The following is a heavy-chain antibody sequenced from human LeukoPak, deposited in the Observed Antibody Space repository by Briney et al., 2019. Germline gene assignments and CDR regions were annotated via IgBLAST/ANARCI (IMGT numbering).Heavy chain of an antibody. J-gene: IGHJ4*02. CDR1: GASINNYY. Sequence: PSETLSLTCTVSGASINNYYWSWLRQPPGKGLEWIGYISHSGTASYSPSVKSRVAISVHKSENQFSLTLSSVTAADTAVYYCARRFVDTSGYYYDDYWGQGILVTVSS. V-gene: IGHV4-59*08. CDR3: ARRFVDTSGYYYDDY. D-gene: IGHD3-22*01. CDR2: ISHSGTA.